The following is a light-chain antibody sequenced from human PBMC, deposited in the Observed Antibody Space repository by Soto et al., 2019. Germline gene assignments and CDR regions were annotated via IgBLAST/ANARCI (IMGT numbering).Light chain of an antibody. V-gene: IGKV3-20*01. CDR3: QQYGSSPQTWT. Sequence: EIVLTQSPGTLSLSPGERATLSCRASQSVSSSYLAWYQQKPGQAPRLLIYGASSRATGIPDRFSGSGSGTDFTLTISRLEPEDFALYYCQQYGSSPQTWTFGQGTKVEIK. J-gene: IGKJ1*01. CDR1: QSVSSSY. CDR2: GAS.